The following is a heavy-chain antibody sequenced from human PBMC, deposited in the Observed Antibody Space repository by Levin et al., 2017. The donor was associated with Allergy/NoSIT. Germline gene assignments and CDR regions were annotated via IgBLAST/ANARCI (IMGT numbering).Heavy chain of an antibody. CDR2: ISSSGSTI. V-gene: IGHV3-48*04. Sequence: GGSLRLSCAASAFAFSSYSMNWVRQAPGKGLEWISYISSSGSTIYYADSVKGRFTISRDNAKNSLYLQMNSLRAEDTAVYYCARDTYVASTMVYWGQGTLVTVSS. J-gene: IGHJ4*02. CDR3: ARDTYVASTMVY. D-gene: IGHD3-10*01. CDR1: AFAFSSYS.